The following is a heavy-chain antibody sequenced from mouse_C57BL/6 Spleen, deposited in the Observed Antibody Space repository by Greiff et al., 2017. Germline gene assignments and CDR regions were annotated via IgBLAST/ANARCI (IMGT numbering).Heavy chain of an antibody. J-gene: IGHJ1*03. CDR2: ILPGDGDT. Sequence: VQLQQSGAELVKPGASVKISCKASGYAFSSYWMNWVKQRPGKGLEWIGQILPGDGDTNYNGKFKGKATLTADKSSNTAYMQLSSLTSEDSAIYFCARGGDGGYFDVWGTGTTVTVSS. V-gene: IGHV1-80*01. CDR3: ARGGDGGYFDV. CDR1: GYAFSSYW. D-gene: IGHD2-3*01.